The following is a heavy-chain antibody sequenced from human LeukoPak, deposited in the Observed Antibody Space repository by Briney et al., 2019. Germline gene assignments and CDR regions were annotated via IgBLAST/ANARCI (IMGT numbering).Heavy chain of an antibody. CDR3: ARDPERDGYNYYFDY. D-gene: IGHD5-24*01. CDR2: INPSGGST. V-gene: IGHV1-46*01. CDR1: GYTFTNYY. J-gene: IGHJ4*02. Sequence: ASVKVSCKASGYTFTNYYIHWVRQAPGQGLEWMGIINPSGGSTSYSQKFQGRVTMTRNTSTSTVYMELSSLRSEDTAVYYCARDPERDGYNYYFDYWGQGTLVTVS.